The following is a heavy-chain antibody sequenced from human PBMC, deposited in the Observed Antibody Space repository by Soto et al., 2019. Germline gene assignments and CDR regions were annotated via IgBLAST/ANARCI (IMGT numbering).Heavy chain of an antibody. J-gene: IGHJ6*02. CDR3: GRGLRIQLWSL. CDR1: GFTVSSNY. V-gene: IGHV3-66*01. CDR2: IYSGGST. D-gene: IGHD5-18*01. Sequence: PGGSLRLSCAASGFTVSSNYMSWVRQAPGKGLEWVSVIYSGGSTYYADSVKGRFTISRDNSKNTLYLQMNSLRAEDTAVYYCGRGLRIQLWSLWGQGTTVTVSS.